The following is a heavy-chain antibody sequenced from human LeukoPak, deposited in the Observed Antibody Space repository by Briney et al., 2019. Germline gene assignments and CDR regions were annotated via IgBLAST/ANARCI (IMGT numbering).Heavy chain of an antibody. Sequence: GGSLRLSCAASGFTFSSYWMSWVRQAPGKGLEWVANIKQDGSEKYYVDSVKGRFTISRDNAKNSLYLQMNSLRAEDTAVYYCAREPRWGAAAGDAFDIWGQGTMVTVSS. V-gene: IGHV3-7*01. CDR1: GFTFSSYW. D-gene: IGHD6-13*01. CDR2: IKQDGSEK. J-gene: IGHJ3*02. CDR3: AREPRWGAAAGDAFDI.